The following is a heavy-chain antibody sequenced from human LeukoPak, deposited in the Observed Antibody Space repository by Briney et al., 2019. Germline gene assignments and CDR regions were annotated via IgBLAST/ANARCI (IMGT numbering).Heavy chain of an antibody. V-gene: IGHV1-2*02. CDR3: ARPSIAAETWFDP. CDR2: INPNSGGT. Sequence: ASVKVSCKASGYTLTGYYMHWVRQAPGQGLEWMGWINPNSGGTNYAQKFQGRVTMTRDTSISTAYMELSRLRSDDTAVYYCARPSIAAETWFDPWGQGTLVTVSS. J-gene: IGHJ5*02. CDR1: GYTLTGYY. D-gene: IGHD6-13*01.